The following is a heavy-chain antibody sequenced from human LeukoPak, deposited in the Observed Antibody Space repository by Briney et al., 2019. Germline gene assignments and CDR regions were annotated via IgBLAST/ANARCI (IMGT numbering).Heavy chain of an antibody. CDR1: GGTFSSYA. CDR3: ARLERFNYYYYGMDV. CDR2: TIPIFGTA. J-gene: IGHJ6*02. V-gene: IGHV1-69*01. D-gene: IGHD6-25*01. Sequence: SVKVSCKASGGTFSSYAIGWVRQAPGQGLEWMGGTIPIFGTANYAQKLQGRVTITADESTSTAYMELSSLRSEDTAVYYCARLERFNYYYYGMDVWGQGTTVTVSS.